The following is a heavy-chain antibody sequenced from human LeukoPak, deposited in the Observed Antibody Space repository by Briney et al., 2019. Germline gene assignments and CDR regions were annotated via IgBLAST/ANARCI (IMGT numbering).Heavy chain of an antibody. Sequence: PSETLSLTCNVSGGSISSGSYYWHWIRQPAGKGLEWIGRIYTSGRTTYNPSLKSRVTISVDTSKNQFSLKLSSVTAADTAVYYCASCIAAAGSCPDWGQGTLVTVSS. CDR2: IYTSGRT. D-gene: IGHD6-13*01. CDR3: ASCIAAAGSCPD. J-gene: IGHJ4*02. V-gene: IGHV4-61*02. CDR1: GGSISSGSYY.